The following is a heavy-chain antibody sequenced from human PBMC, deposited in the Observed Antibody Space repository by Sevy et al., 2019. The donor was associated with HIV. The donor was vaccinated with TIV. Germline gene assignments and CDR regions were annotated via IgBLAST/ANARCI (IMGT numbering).Heavy chain of an antibody. V-gene: IGHV3-15*01. Sequence: GGSLRLSCAASGFTFSNAWMSWVRQAPGKGLEWVGRIKSKTDAGTTDYAAPVKGRFTISRDDSKNTLYLQMNSLKTEDTAVYYCTTDRPHYGDYYYYGMDVWGQGTTVTVSS. CDR3: TTDRPHYGDYYYYGMDV. CDR2: IKSKTDAGTT. J-gene: IGHJ6*02. D-gene: IGHD4-17*01. CDR1: GFTFSNAW.